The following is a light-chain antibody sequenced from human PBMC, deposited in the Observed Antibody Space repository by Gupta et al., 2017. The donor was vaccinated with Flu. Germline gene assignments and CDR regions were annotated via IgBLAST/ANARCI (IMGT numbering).Light chain of an antibody. V-gene: IGLV3-25*02. Sequence: SYELTQPPPVSVSPGQTARITCSGNALSKQYAYWYQQKSGQAPLMVIYKDRERPSGIPERFPGSHSGTTVTLNITGVKAEDEADDYCQSTDSSGTCLLVGGGTKMTVI. CDR1: ALSKQY. CDR2: KDR. J-gene: IGLJ2*01. CDR3: QSTDSSGTCLL.